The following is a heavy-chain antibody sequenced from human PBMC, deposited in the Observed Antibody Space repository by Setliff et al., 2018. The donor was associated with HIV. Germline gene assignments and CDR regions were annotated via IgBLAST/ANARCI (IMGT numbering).Heavy chain of an antibody. CDR3: ARPTYYSDSSGHPHYHFET. CDR2: IIPIFGTA. D-gene: IGHD3-22*01. CDR1: GGTFSSHA. J-gene: IGHJ5*02. Sequence: SVKVSCKASGGTFSSHAISWVRQAPGQGLEWMGGIIPIFGTANFPQNFQGRLTITADEPTSTAYMELSSLRSEDTAVYYCARPTYYSDSSGHPHYHFETWGQGTRVTVSS. V-gene: IGHV1-69*13.